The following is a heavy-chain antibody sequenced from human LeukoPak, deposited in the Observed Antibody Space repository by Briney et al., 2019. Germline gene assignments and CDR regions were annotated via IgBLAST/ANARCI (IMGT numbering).Heavy chain of an antibody. CDR3: VRDLFGMDV. CDR2: SGGRGDDT. CDR1: GFTFSIYA. V-gene: IGHV3-64D*06. Sequence: GGSLRLSCSASGFTFSIYAMHWVRQAPGKRLEYVSFSGGRGDDTYYSGESVKGRFTTSRDSSRSTLYLQMTSQRVEDTAIYYCVRDLFGMDVWGQGTAVTVSS. J-gene: IGHJ6*02.